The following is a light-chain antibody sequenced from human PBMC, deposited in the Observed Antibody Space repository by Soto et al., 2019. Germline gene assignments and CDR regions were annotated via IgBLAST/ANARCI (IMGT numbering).Light chain of an antibody. Sequence: IVMTQSPATLSVSPGERATLSCRASQSLYSNLAWYQQKPGQAPRLLIYSASTRATGSPGRFSGSASGTEFNLTISSLQSEDFAVYYCQQYNDWPLTVGQGTRLEIK. V-gene: IGKV3D-15*01. CDR3: QQYNDWPLT. CDR1: QSLYSN. J-gene: IGKJ5*01. CDR2: SAS.